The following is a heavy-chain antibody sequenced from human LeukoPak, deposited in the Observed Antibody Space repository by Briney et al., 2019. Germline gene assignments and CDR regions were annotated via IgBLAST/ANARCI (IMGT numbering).Heavy chain of an antibody. D-gene: IGHD6-13*01. Sequence: GGSLRLSCAASGFSFSSYALSWVRHAPGKGLEWVSAISGSGGSTYYADSVKGRFTIFRDNSKNTLYLQMNSLRAEDTAVYYCAKVLQQLVLSPCLDTADYWGQGTLVTVSS. V-gene: IGHV3-23*01. CDR2: ISGSGGST. CDR3: AKVLQQLVLSPCLDTADY. CDR1: GFSFSSYA. J-gene: IGHJ4*02.